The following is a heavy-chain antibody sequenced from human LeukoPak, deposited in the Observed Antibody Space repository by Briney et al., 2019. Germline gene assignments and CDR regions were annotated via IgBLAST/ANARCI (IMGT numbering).Heavy chain of an antibody. CDR1: GYSFTSYW. D-gene: IGHD4-17*01. Sequence: GESLKISCKRSGYSFTSYWIGWMRQMPGEGLEWMGIIYPGDSDTRFSPSFQGQVTISADKSISTAYLQWSSLKASDTAMYYCALFGGYGDSYYFDYWRQGTLVTVSS. J-gene: IGHJ4*02. CDR2: IYPGDSDT. V-gene: IGHV5-51*01. CDR3: ALFGGYGDSYYFDY.